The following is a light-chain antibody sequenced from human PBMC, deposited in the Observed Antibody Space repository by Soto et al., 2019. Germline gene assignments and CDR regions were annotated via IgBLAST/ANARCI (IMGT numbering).Light chain of an antibody. Sequence: QMTQSPSTLSASEGDRVTITCCASQSVGSWLALPQQKPGRAPKVLVYKASNLHDGLPSRFSGSGSGTEFTLTISSLQPYHVATYCCNQYSSYPRTFGQGTKVETK. V-gene: IGKV1-5*03. CDR1: QSVGSW. CDR3: NQYSSYPRT. J-gene: IGKJ1*01. CDR2: KAS.